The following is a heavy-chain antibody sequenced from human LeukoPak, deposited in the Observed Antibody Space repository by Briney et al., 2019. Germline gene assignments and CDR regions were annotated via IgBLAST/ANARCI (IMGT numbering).Heavy chain of an antibody. D-gene: IGHD3-16*02. CDR1: GFTFSSYG. CDR3: AREVVSLGELSLPDY. J-gene: IGHJ4*02. CDR2: IWYDGSNK. Sequence: GGSLRLSCAPSGFTFSSYGMHWARQAPGKGLEWVAVIWYDGSNKYYADSVKGRFTISRDNSKNTLYLQMNSLRAEDTAVYYCAREVVSLGELSLPDYWGQGTLVTVSS. V-gene: IGHV3-33*01.